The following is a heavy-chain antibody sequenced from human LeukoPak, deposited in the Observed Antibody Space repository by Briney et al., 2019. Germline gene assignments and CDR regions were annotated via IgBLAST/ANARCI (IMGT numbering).Heavy chain of an antibody. J-gene: IGHJ4*02. D-gene: IGHD6-19*01. CDR1: GYTFTGYY. Sequence: ASVKVSCKASGYTFTGYYMHWVRQAPGQGLEWMGRINPNSGGTNYAQKFQGRVTMTRDTPISTAYMELSRLRSDDTAVYYCARVFKGSGWYGEIDYWGQGTLVTVSS. CDR2: INPNSGGT. V-gene: IGHV1-2*06. CDR3: ARVFKGSGWYGEIDY.